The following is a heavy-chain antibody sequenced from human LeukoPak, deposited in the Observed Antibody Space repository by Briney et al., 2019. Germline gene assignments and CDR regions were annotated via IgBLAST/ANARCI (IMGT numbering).Heavy chain of an antibody. Sequence: SGGSLRLSCAASGSTFTSYWMTWVRQAPGKGLEWVANIKQDGSEKYYVDSVKGRFTISRDNAKNSMYLQMNSLRDEDMAVYYCARDPSGRASHLDYWGQGTLVTVSS. CDR1: GSTFTSYW. CDR2: IKQDGSEK. CDR3: ARDPSGRASHLDY. J-gene: IGHJ4*02. V-gene: IGHV3-7*01. D-gene: IGHD3-10*01.